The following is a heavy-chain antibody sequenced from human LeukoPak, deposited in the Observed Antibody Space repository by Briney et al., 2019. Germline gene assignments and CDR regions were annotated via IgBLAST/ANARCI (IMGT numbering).Heavy chain of an antibody. CDR1: GGSISSSSYY. V-gene: IGHV4-39*07. Sequence: TPSETLSLTCTVSGGSISSSSYYWGWIRQPPGKGLEWIGSIYYSGSTYYNPSLKSRVTISVDTSKNQFSLKLSSVTAADTAVYYCARVLSSGYYADYWGQGTLVTVSS. J-gene: IGHJ4*02. CDR2: IYYSGST. CDR3: ARVLSSGYYADY. D-gene: IGHD3-22*01.